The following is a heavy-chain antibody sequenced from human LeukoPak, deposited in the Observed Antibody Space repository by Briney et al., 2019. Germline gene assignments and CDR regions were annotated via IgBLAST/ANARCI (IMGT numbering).Heavy chain of an antibody. D-gene: IGHD3-22*01. V-gene: IGHV3-9*01. J-gene: IGHJ4*02. Sequence: PGGSLRLSCAASGFTFDDYAMHWVRQAPGKGLEWVSGISWNSGSIGYADSVKGRFTISRDNAKNSLYLQMYSLRAEDTALYYCAKDRYYYDTPGAFDYWGQGTLVTVSS. CDR3: AKDRYYYDTPGAFDY. CDR2: ISWNSGSI. CDR1: GFTFDDYA.